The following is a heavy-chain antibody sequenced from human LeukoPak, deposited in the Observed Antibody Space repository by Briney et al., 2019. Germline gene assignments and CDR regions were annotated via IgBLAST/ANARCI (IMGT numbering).Heavy chain of an antibody. V-gene: IGHV3-23*01. J-gene: IGHJ4*02. CDR1: GFTFSSYA. D-gene: IGHD4-11*01. CDR2: ISGSGGST. CDR3: AKPSLTPVPPEMDFDY. Sequence: GGSLRLSCAASGFTFSSYAMSWVRQAPGKGLEWVSAISGSGGSTHYADSVKGRFTISRDNSKNTLYLQMNSLRAEDTAVYYCAKPSLTPVPPEMDFDYWGQGTLVTVSS.